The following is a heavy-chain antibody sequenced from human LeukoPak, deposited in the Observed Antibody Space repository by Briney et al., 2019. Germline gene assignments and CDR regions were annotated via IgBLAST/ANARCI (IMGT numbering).Heavy chain of an antibody. Sequence: PGGSLRLSCAASGFMFSGSSMHWVRQASGKGLEWVGHIRSKANNYATIYAASVKGRFTISRDDSKNTAYLQMNSLKTEDTAVYYCVRLIVGAHGGGWFDPWGQGTLVTVSS. CDR3: VRLIVGAHGGGWFDP. CDR2: IRSKANNYAT. CDR1: GFMFSGSS. V-gene: IGHV3-73*01. J-gene: IGHJ5*02. D-gene: IGHD1-26*01.